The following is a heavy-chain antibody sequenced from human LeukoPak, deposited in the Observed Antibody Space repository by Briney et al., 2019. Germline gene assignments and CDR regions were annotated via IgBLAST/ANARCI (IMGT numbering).Heavy chain of an antibody. D-gene: IGHD6-13*01. Sequence: PGGSLRLSCAASGFTFSSYAMSGLRQAAGRGLEWVSAISGSGGSTYYADSVKGGFTISRDNSKNTLYLQMNSLRAEDTAVYYCASRGAAGTIDYWGPGTLVTVSS. CDR2: ISGSGGST. V-gene: IGHV3-23*01. CDR1: GFTFSSYA. J-gene: IGHJ4*02. CDR3: ASRGAAGTIDY.